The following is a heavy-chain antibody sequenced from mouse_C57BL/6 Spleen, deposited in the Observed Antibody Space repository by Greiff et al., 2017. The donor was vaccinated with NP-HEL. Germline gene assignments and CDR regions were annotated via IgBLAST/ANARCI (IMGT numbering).Heavy chain of an antibody. CDR3: ARGGSSGYGFAY. CDR2: ISDGGSYT. V-gene: IGHV5-4*01. Sequence: EVQVVESGGGLVKPGGSLKLSCAASGFTFSSYAMSWVRQTPEKRLEWVATISDGGSYTYYPDNVKGRFTISRDNAKNNLYLQMSHLKSEDTAMYYCARGGSSGYGFAYWGQGTLVTVSA. CDR1: GFTFSSYA. D-gene: IGHD3-2*02. J-gene: IGHJ3*01.